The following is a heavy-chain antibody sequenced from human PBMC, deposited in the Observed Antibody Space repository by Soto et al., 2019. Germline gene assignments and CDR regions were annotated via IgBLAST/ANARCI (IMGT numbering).Heavy chain of an antibody. Sequence: QVQLVESGGGVVQPGRSLRLSCAASGFTFSSYGMHWVRQAPGKGLEWVAVIWYDGSNKYYSDSVNGRFTISRDNSKNTLYLQMNSLRAEDTAVYYCARGGDVVVVAATFDYWGQGTLVTVSS. CDR2: IWYDGSNK. J-gene: IGHJ4*02. CDR1: GFTFSSYG. V-gene: IGHV3-33*01. D-gene: IGHD2-15*01. CDR3: ARGGDVVVVAATFDY.